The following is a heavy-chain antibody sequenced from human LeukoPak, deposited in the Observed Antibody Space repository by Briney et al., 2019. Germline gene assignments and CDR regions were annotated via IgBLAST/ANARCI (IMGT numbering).Heavy chain of an antibody. J-gene: IGHJ4*02. Sequence: SETLSLTCTVSGGSISTSSYYFCWIRHPPGQGLVPLASIFYSGTTYYNPSLKTRVTISVDTSKNQFSLKLSSVTAADTAVYYCAIYTPSPLVGYFDYWGQGTLVTVSS. V-gene: IGHV4-39*01. CDR2: IFYSGTT. D-gene: IGHD1-26*01. CDR1: GGSISTSSYY. CDR3: AIYTPSPLVGYFDY.